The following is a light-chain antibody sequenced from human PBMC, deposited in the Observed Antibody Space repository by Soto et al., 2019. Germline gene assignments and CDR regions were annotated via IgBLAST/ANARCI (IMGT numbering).Light chain of an antibody. J-gene: IGLJ2*01. V-gene: IGLV1-47*02. CDR1: SSNIGTNY. CDR3: AAWDDRLRGPV. CDR2: SNN. Sequence: QSVLTQPPSASGTPGQRVTIPCSGSSSNIGTNYVYWYQQLPGTAPKLLIYSNNQRPSGVPDRFSGSKSGTSASLAISGLRSEDEADYYCAAWDDRLRGPVFGGGTKLTVL.